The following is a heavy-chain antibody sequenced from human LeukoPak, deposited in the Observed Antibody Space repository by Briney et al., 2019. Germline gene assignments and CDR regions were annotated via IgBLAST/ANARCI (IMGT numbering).Heavy chain of an antibody. V-gene: IGHV3-30*18. CDR3: AKDRAVTTRYYYYGMDV. J-gene: IGHJ6*02. CDR2: ISYDGSNK. CDR1: GFTFSSYG. Sequence: PGGSLRLSCAASGFTFSSYGMHWVRQAPGKGLEWVAVISYDGSNKYYADSVKGPFTISRDNSKNTLYLQTNSLRAEDTAVYYCAKDRAVTTRYYYYGMDVWGQGTTVTVSS. D-gene: IGHD4-11*01.